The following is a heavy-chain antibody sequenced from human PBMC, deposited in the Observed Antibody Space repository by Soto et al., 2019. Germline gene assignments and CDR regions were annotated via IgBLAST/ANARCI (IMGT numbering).Heavy chain of an antibody. CDR3: ARGRGPAGSY. CDR1: GDSISSGGYY. J-gene: IGHJ4*02. CDR2: VYYRGST. V-gene: IGHV4-30-4*01. D-gene: IGHD1-26*01. Sequence: QVQLQESGPGLVKPSQTLSLTCTVSGDSISSGGYYWSWIRQPPGKGLEWIGYVYYRGSTNYNPSLKSRVTTSVDTSKNQCSLNLSSVTAADTAVYFCARGRGPAGSYWGQGTLVTVSA.